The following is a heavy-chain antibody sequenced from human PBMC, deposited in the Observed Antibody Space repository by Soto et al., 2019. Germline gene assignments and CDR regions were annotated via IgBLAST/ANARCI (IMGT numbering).Heavy chain of an antibody. D-gene: IGHD4-17*01. CDR2: TWYEGSNK. CDR3: ARVLADYGAYVQYYFDY. J-gene: IGHJ4*02. V-gene: IGHV3-33*01. Sequence: QVQLVESGGGVVQPGRSLRLSCAASGFTFSNYGMHWVRQAPGKGLEWVAVTWYEGSNKYYADSVKGRFTTSRDNSKNTLYLQMNSLRAEDTAVYYCARVLADYGAYVQYYFDYWGQGTLVTVSS. CDR1: GFTFSNYG.